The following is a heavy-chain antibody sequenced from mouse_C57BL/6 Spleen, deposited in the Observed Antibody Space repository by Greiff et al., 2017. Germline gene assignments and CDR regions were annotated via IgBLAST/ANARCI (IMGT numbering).Heavy chain of an antibody. D-gene: IGHD1-1*01. V-gene: IGHV1-80*01. CDR2: IYPGDGDT. CDR1: GYAFSSYW. J-gene: IGHJ3*01. Sequence: VQLQQSGAELVKPGASVQLSCKASGYAFSSYWMNWVKQRPGKGLVWIGPIYPGDGDTNYNGKFKGKGTLTAAKSASTAYMQLSSLTSEGSAVEFWARGDGGSSDGFADWGQGTLVTVSA. CDR3: ARGDGGSSDGFAD.